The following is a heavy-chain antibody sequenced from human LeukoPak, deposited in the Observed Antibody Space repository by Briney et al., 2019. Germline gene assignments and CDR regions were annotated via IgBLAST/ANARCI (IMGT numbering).Heavy chain of an antibody. CDR2: IYYSGST. Sequence: SQTLSLTCTVSGGSISSGGYYWSWIRQHPGKGLEWIGYIYYSGSTYYNPSLKSRVTISVDTSKNQFSLKLGSVTAADTAVYYCARDVRYCSSTSCYNTYWFDPWGQGTLVTVSS. CDR3: ARDVRYCSSTSCYNTYWFDP. D-gene: IGHD2-2*02. J-gene: IGHJ5*02. V-gene: IGHV4-31*03. CDR1: GGSISSGGYY.